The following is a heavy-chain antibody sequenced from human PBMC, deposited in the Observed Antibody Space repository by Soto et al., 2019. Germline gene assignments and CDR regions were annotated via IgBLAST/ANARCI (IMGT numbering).Heavy chain of an antibody. Sequence: QVQLVQSGAEVKKPGSSVKVSCKDSGGTFSTYSMFWVRQAPGQGLEWMGRIIPMLGVRNCGQRFQDRVTMTADKSTATVHMELRSLRSEDTALYYCTIGSWSGEVFDIWGQGTMVTVSS. V-gene: IGHV1-69*02. J-gene: IGHJ3*02. D-gene: IGHD2-21*01. CDR3: TIGSWSGEVFDI. CDR2: IIPMLGVR. CDR1: GGTFSTYS.